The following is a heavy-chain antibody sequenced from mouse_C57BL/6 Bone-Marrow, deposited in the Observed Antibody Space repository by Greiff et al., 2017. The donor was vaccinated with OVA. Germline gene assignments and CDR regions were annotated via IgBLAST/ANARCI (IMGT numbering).Heavy chain of an antibody. Sequence: QVQLQQPGAELVRPGSSVKLSCKASGYTFTSYWMDWVKQRPGQGLEWIGNIYPSDSETHYNQKFKDKATLTVDKSSSTAYMQLSSLTAEDCAVYYCAREADWGLFGYWGQGTTLTVSS. CDR1: GYTFTSYW. V-gene: IGHV1-61*01. J-gene: IGHJ2*01. D-gene: IGHD4-1*01. CDR2: IYPSDSET. CDR3: AREADWGLFGY.